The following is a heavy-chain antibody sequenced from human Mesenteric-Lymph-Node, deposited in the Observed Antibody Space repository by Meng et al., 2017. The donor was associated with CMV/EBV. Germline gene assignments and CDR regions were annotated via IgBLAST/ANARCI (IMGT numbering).Heavy chain of an antibody. V-gene: IGHV4-59*01. J-gene: IGHJ6*02. Sequence: SETLSLTCTVSGGSISSYFWSWIRQPPGKGLEWIGYIYYSGSTNYNPSLKSRVTISVDTSKNQFSLKLGSVTAADTAVYYCARNGPYYYYGMDVWGQGTTVTVS. CDR2: IYYSGST. CDR1: GGSISSYF. CDR3: ARNGPYYYYGMDV.